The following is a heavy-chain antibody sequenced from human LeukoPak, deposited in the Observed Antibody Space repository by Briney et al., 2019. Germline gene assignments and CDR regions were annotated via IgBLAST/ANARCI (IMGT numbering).Heavy chain of an antibody. V-gene: IGHV3-7*05. J-gene: IGHJ4*02. Sequence: GGSLRLSCAASGFTFSNYWMSWVRQAPGKGLEWVANIKQDGSEKYYADSVKGRFTISRDNAKSSLFLQLNSLRVEDTAVYHCASTQTSDYWGQGTLVTVPS. CDR3: ASTQTSDY. CDR1: GFTFSNYW. CDR2: IKQDGSEK.